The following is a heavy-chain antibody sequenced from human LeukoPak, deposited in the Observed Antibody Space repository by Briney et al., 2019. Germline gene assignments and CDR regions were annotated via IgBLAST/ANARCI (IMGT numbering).Heavy chain of an antibody. CDR2: ISYDGSNK. CDR3: ARGLMVYALLDLYYYYYGMDV. V-gene: IGHV3-30-3*01. Sequence: GGSLRLSCAASGFTFSSYAMHWVRQAPGKGLEWVAVISYDGSNKYYADSVKGRFTISRDNSKNTLYLQMNSLRAEDTAVYYCARGLMVYALLDLYYYYYGMDVWGQGTTVTVSS. J-gene: IGHJ6*02. CDR1: GFTFSSYA. D-gene: IGHD2-8*01.